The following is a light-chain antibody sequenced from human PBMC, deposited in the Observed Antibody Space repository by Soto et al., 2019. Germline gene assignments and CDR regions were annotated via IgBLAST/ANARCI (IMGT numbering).Light chain of an antibody. CDR1: QSISSY. CDR2: AGS. Sequence: DIQMTQSPSSLSASVGDRVTITCRASQSISSYLNWYQQKPGKVPKLLIYAGSSLQSGVPSRFSGSGSGTDFTLTISSLQPEDFATYYCQQSYSTPRTFGQGTKVDI. J-gene: IGKJ1*01. V-gene: IGKV1-39*01. CDR3: QQSYSTPRT.